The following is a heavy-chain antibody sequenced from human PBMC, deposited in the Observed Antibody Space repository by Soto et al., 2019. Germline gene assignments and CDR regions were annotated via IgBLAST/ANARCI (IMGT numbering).Heavy chain of an antibody. CDR3: AIFNRGDYYYGMDV. D-gene: IGHD2-21*01. Sequence: TSETLSLTCAVYGGSFSGYYWSWIRQPPGKGLGWIGEINHSGSTNYNPSLKSRVTISVDTSKNQFSLKLSSVTAADTAVYYCAIFNRGDYYYGMDVWGQGTTVTVSS. J-gene: IGHJ6*02. CDR1: GGSFSGYY. V-gene: IGHV4-34*01. CDR2: INHSGST.